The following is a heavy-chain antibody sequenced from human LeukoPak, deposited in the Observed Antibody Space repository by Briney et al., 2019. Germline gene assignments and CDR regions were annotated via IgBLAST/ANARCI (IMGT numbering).Heavy chain of an antibody. CDR2: IYYSGST. CDR1: GGSISSYY. CDR3: AKHPGTYSGSRYYFDY. V-gene: IGHV4-59*08. Sequence: PSETLSLTCTVSGGSISSYYWSWIRQPPGKGLEWIGYIYYSGSTNYNPSLKSRVTISVDTSKNQFSLKMSSVTAADTAVYYCAKHPGTYSGSRYYFDYWGQGTLVTVSS. J-gene: IGHJ4*02. D-gene: IGHD1-26*01.